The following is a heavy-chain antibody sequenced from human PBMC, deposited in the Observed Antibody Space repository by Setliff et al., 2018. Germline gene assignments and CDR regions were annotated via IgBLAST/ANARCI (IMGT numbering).Heavy chain of an antibody. V-gene: IGHV1-69*13. CDR1: GGTLSSYA. J-gene: IGHJ6*02. Sequence: SVKVSCKASGGTLSSYAISWVRQAPGQGLEWMGGIIPIFGTANYAQKFQGRVTITADESTSTAYMELSSLRSEDTAVYYCARAPYSSSWPYYGMDVWGQGTTVTVSS. D-gene: IGHD6-13*01. CDR3: ARAPYSSSWPYYGMDV. CDR2: IIPIFGTA.